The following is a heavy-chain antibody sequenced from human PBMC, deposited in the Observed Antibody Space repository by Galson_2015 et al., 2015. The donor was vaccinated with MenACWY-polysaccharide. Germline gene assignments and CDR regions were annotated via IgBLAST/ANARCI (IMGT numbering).Heavy chain of an antibody. Sequence: SLRLSCAASGFSFSAYGMSWVRQAPGKGLEWVSAIRSSGTNTYYADSVKGRSTISRDNSKNTLYLQMNSLRAEDTAVYYCAKDSTDFWSVAGRFDHWGQGTLVTVSS. CDR2: IRSSGTNT. CDR3: AKDSTDFWSVAGRFDH. V-gene: IGHV3-23*01. J-gene: IGHJ5*02. CDR1: GFSFSAYG. D-gene: IGHD3-3*01.